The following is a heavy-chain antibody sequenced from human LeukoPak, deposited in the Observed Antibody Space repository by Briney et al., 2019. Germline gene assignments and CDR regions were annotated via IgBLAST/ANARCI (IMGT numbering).Heavy chain of an antibody. CDR1: GGSISSGSYY. Sequence: SETLSLTCTVSGGSISSGSYYWTWIRQPAGKGLEWTGRVYISGSTNYNPSLKSRVTISVDTSKNHFSLKLTSVTAADTAVYYCARGLEWGDGFDIWGQGTMVTVSP. D-gene: IGHD1-1*01. V-gene: IGHV4-61*02. J-gene: IGHJ3*02. CDR2: VYISGST. CDR3: ARGLEWGDGFDI.